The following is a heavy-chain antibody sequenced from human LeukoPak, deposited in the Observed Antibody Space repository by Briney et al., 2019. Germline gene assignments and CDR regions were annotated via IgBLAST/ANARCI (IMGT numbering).Heavy chain of an antibody. J-gene: IGHJ4*02. D-gene: IGHD5-18*01. CDR1: GLNVSTNH. CDR3: ARGYSSADY. CDR2: IYRGGST. V-gene: IGHV3-53*01. Sequence: GGSLSLSCAASGLNVSTNHMNWARQSPGKGLKWVSVIYRGGSTLNANAVKGRFTSSRDSSRNTLFLQMNSLRAEDTAVYYCARGYSSADYWGQGTLVTVSS.